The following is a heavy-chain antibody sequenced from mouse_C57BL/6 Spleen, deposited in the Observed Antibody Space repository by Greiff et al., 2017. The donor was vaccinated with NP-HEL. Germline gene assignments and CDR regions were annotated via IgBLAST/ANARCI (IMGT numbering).Heavy chain of an antibody. Sequence: EVKLMESGGGLVKPGGSLKLSCAASGFTFSDYGMHWVRQAPEKGLEWVAYISSGSSTIYYADTVKGRFTISRDNAKNTLFLQMTSLRSEDTAMYYCAGDDGYAAEVPFAYWGQGTLVTVSA. CDR3: AGDDGYAAEVPFAY. J-gene: IGHJ3*01. CDR1: GFTFSDYG. V-gene: IGHV5-17*01. D-gene: IGHD2-2*01. CDR2: ISSGSSTI.